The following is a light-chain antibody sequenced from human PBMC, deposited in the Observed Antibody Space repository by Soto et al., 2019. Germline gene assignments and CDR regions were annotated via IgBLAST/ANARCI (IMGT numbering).Light chain of an antibody. V-gene: IGLV6-57*01. CDR3: QSYDANNQV. Sequence: NFMLTQPHSVSESPGKTVIISCTRSSGSIASNYVQWYQQRPGSSPTTVIYEDNQRPSGVHYQFSGSIDSSSHSASLTISGLDTDDEADHYCQSYDANNQVFGGGTKLTVL. CDR2: EDN. CDR1: SGSIASNY. J-gene: IGLJ3*02.